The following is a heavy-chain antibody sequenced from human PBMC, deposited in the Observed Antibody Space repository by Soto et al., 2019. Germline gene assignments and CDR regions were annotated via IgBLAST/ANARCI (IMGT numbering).Heavy chain of an antibody. CDR2: TIPVFNTA. J-gene: IGHJ3*02. D-gene: IGHD3-10*01. CDR1: GGTLSDHG. CDR3: ARGVYGSGNYYTGPSAFDI. Sequence: QVQLEQSGAEVKKPGSSVKVSCKASGGTLSDHGVAWLRQAPGQGLEWMGGTIPVFNTAKYGQKFQGRVTVTADKFTNIAHMELSSLRSEATAFYFCARGVYGSGNYYTGPSAFDIWGQGTMVIVSS. V-gene: IGHV1-69*06.